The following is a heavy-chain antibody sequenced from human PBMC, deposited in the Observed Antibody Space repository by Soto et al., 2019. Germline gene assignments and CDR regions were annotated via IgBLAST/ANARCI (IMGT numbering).Heavy chain of an antibody. Sequence: GGSLRLSCATSGFTFISHTMNLVRQAPGKGLEWVSSISSSSNYIYYADSVKGRFTISRDNAKSSLYLQMNSLRAEDTAVYYCARGYTQFDYCGQGTLVTVSS. CDR1: GFTFISHT. CDR3: ARGYTQFDY. CDR2: ISSSSNYI. V-gene: IGHV3-21*01. D-gene: IGHD5-18*01. J-gene: IGHJ4*02.